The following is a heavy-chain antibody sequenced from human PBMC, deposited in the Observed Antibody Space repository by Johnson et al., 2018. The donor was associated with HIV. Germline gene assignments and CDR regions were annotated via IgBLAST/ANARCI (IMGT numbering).Heavy chain of an antibody. D-gene: IGHD2-15*01. Sequence: QVQLVESGGGVVQPGGSLRLSCSASAFTFSSYGMHWVRQAPGKGLEWVAFIRYDGSNKYYADSVKGRFTISRDNSKNTLYLQMNSLRAEDTAVYYCARDGPAAHDAFDIWGQGTMVTVSS. CDR2: IRYDGSNK. V-gene: IGHV3-30*02. CDR1: AFTFSSYG. CDR3: ARDGPAAHDAFDI. J-gene: IGHJ3*02.